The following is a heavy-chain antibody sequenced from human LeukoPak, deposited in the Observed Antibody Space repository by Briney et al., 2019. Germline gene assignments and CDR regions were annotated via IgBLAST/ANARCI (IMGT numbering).Heavy chain of an antibody. CDR3: ARAGNRYYYYYYMDV. Sequence: PGGSLRPSCAASGFTFSSYSMNWVRQAPGKGLEWVSYISSSSSTIYYADSVKGRFTISRDNAKNSLYLQMNSLRAEDTAVYYCARAGNRYYYYYYMDVWGKGTTVTVSS. D-gene: IGHD1-14*01. V-gene: IGHV3-48*01. J-gene: IGHJ6*03. CDR1: GFTFSSYS. CDR2: ISSSSSTI.